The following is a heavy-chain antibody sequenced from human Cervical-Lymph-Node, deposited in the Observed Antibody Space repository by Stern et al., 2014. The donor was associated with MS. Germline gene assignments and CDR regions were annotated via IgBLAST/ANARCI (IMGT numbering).Heavy chain of an antibody. Sequence: VQLVESGAEVKKPGASVKVSCMASGYTFTAYYMHWVRQAPGQGLEWMGRINPYSGGTNYAQKFQGRVTMTRDTSISTVFMELSRLRYDDTAVYYCARGGLGDWVEDSFDIWGQGTMVTVSS. CDR1: GYTFTAYY. D-gene: IGHD1-26*01. V-gene: IGHV1-2*06. CDR2: INPYSGGT. J-gene: IGHJ3*02. CDR3: ARGGLGDWVEDSFDI.